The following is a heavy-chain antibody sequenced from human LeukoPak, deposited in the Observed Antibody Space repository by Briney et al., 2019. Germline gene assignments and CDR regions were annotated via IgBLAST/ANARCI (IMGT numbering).Heavy chain of an antibody. CDR2: IYPGDSDT. J-gene: IGHJ4*02. D-gene: IGHD2-2*01. CDR3: ARGPQVRIFDY. Sequence: GESLKISCKGSVYSFTSYWIGWVRQMRGKGLEWMGIIYPGDSDTRYCPSFQGQVTISADKSISTAYLQWSSLKASDAAMYYCARGPQVRIFDYWGQGTLVTVSS. CDR1: VYSFTSYW. V-gene: IGHV5-51*01.